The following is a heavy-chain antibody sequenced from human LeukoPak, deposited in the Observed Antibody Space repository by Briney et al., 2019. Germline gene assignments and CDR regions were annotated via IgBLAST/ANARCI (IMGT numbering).Heavy chain of an antibody. Sequence: PSETLTLTCAVYGGSFSGYYWSWIRQPPGKGLEWIGEINHSGSTNYNPSLKSRVTISVDTSKNQFSLKLSSVTAADTAVYYCASLEMDLWFYHWGEGTLVTVSS. D-gene: IGHD5-24*01. CDR2: INHSGST. V-gene: IGHV4-34*01. CDR3: ASLEMDLWFYH. J-gene: IGHJ5*02. CDR1: GGSFSGYY.